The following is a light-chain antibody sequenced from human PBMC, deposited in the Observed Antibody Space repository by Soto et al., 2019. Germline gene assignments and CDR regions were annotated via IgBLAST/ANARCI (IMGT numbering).Light chain of an antibody. CDR3: QHYNDYSRV. J-gene: IGKJ1*01. CDR2: RAS. CDR1: QSVDTW. Sequence: DIQMTQSPSTLSASIRDTVTITCRTSQSVDTWLVWYQHKAGKAPKLLSYRASSLATGVPSRFSGSGSGTTFTLTITSLQPDDLATYYCQHYNDYSRVFGQGTQVEIK. V-gene: IGKV1-5*03.